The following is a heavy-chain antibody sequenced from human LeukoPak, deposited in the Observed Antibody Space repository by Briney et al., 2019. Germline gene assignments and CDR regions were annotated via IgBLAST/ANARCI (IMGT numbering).Heavy chain of an antibody. D-gene: IGHD5/OR15-5a*01. CDR3: ARGLSSTRAYYYFMDV. CDR2: ISPIFGTA. CDR1: GGTFSSYA. Sequence: ASVKVSCKASGGTFSSYAISWVRQAPGQGLEWMGGISPIFGTANYAQKFQGRVTITADESTSTAYMELSSLRSEDTAVYYCARGLSSTRAYYYFMDVWGKGTTVTVSS. V-gene: IGHV1-69*13. J-gene: IGHJ6*03.